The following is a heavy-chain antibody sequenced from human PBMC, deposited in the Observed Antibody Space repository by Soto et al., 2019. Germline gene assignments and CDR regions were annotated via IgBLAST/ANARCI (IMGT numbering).Heavy chain of an antibody. CDR2: ISGSGGST. Sequence: EVQLLESGGGLVQPGGSLRLSCAASGFTFSSYAMRWVRQAPGKGLEWVSAISGSGGSTYYADSVKGRFTISRDNSKSTLDLQMNRLRAEDTAVYYWAKDLVAAAVFDYWGQGTLVTVSS. CDR3: AKDLVAAAVFDY. CDR1: GFTFSSYA. V-gene: IGHV3-23*01. D-gene: IGHD6-13*01. J-gene: IGHJ4*02.